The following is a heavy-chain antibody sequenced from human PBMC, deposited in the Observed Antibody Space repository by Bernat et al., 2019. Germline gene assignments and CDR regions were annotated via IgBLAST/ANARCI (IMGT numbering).Heavy chain of an antibody. Sequence: QLQLQESGPGLVKPSETLSLTCTVSGGSISSSSYHWGWIRQPPGKGLEWIGSIYYSGSTYYNPSLKSRVTISVDTSKNQFSLKLSSVSAADTAVYYCARVYSSGFEYYYYYMDVWGKGTTVTVSS. CDR3: ARVYSSGFEYYYYYMDV. V-gene: IGHV4-39*01. CDR1: GGSISSSSYH. D-gene: IGHD6-19*01. CDR2: IYYSGST. J-gene: IGHJ6*03.